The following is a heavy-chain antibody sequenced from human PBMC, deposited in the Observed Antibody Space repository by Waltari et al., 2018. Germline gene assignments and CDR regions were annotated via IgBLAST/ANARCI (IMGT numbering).Heavy chain of an antibody. V-gene: IGHV3-23*01. D-gene: IGHD6-19*01. CDR1: GFSFSNYG. CDR2: VNGDRT. J-gene: IGHJ4*02. Sequence: EVQVLESGGGLVQPGGSLRLSCAASGFSFSNYGMSWVRQAPGKGVGWVSAVNGDRTYYAGSVKGRFTISRDNSQNTVYLQLSSLRADDTAVYYCAKETGGRGWYTVDYWGQGTLVTVSS. CDR3: AKETGGRGWYTVDY.